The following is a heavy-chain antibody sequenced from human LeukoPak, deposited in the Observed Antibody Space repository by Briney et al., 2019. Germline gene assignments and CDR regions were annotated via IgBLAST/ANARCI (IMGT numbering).Heavy chain of an antibody. V-gene: IGHV1-46*01. CDR3: ARALGYCSSTSCYPIDY. J-gene: IGHJ4*02. CDR1: GYTFTSYY. Sequence: GASVKFSCKASGYTFTSYYMHWVRQAPGQGLEWMGIINPSGGSTSYAQKFQGRVTMTRDTSTSTVYMELSSLRCEDTAVYYCARALGYCSSTSCYPIDYWGQGTLVTVSS. CDR2: INPSGGST. D-gene: IGHD2-2*01.